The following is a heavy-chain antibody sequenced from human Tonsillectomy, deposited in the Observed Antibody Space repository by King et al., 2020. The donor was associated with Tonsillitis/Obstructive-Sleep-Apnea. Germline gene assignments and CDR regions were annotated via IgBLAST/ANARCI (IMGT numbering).Heavy chain of an antibody. CDR2: IDHSGST. V-gene: IGHV4-34*01. D-gene: IGHD1-14*01. CDR1: GGSFSGYY. CDR3: ARGTPETAFDI. Sequence: VQLQQWGAGLLKPSETLSLTCAVYGGSFSGYYWTWIRQSPGKGLEWIGEIDHSGSTNDNPSLKSRVTMSVDTSKNPFSLKLRSVTAADTAVYYCARGTPETAFDIWGQGTMVTVSS. J-gene: IGHJ3*02.